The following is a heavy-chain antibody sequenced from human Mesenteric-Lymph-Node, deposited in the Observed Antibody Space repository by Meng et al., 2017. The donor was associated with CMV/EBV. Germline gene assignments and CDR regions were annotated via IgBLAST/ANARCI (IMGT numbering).Heavy chain of an antibody. CDR1: GFTVSSNY. CDR3: ARDYWSSSGGMDV. V-gene: IGHV3-53*01. J-gene: IGHJ6*02. Sequence: GGYLRLSCAASGFTVSSNYMSWVRQAPGKGLEWVSVIYSGGSTYYADSVKGRFTISRDNSKNTLYLQMNSLRAEDTAVYYCARDYWSSSGGMDVWGQGTTVTVSS. D-gene: IGHD6-6*01. CDR2: IYSGGST.